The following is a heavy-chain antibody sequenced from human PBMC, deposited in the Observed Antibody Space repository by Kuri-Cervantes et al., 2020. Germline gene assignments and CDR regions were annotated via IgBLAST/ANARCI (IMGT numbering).Heavy chain of an antibody. CDR3: ARNHDYTHDC. CDR2: IYHSGST. D-gene: IGHD4-11*01. V-gene: IGHV4-4*02. Sequence: SETLSLTCAVSGGSISSSNWWSWVRQPPGKGLEWIGEIYHSGSTNYNPSLKSRVTTSLDIPKNQFSLSLSSVTAADTAVYYCARNHDYTHDCWGQGTLVTVSS. CDR1: GGSISSSNW. J-gene: IGHJ4*02.